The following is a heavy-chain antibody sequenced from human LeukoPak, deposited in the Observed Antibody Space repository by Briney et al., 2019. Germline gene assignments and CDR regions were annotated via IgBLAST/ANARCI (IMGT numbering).Heavy chain of an antibody. Sequence: GGSLRLSCAASGFTFSSYGMHWVRQAPGKGLEWVAVIWYDGSNKYYADSVKGRFTISRDNSKNTLYLQMNSLRAEDTAVYYCARPMVRGVRQNRNAFDIWGQGTMVTVSS. CDR3: ARPMVRGVRQNRNAFDI. J-gene: IGHJ3*02. CDR1: GFTFSSYG. CDR2: IWYDGSNK. V-gene: IGHV3-33*01. D-gene: IGHD3-10*01.